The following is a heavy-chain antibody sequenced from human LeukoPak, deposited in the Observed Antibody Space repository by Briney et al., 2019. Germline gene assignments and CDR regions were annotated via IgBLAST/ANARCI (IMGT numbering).Heavy chain of an antibody. CDR2: ISYDGSNK. Sequence: GGSLRLSCAASGFTFSSYAMHWVRQAPGKGLEWVAVISYDGSNKYYADSVKGRFTISRDNSKNTLYLQMNSLRAEGTAVYYCARDGYSSGWYPGYWGQGTLVTVSS. D-gene: IGHD6-19*01. V-gene: IGHV3-30*04. CDR3: ARDGYSSGWYPGY. CDR1: GFTFSSYA. J-gene: IGHJ4*02.